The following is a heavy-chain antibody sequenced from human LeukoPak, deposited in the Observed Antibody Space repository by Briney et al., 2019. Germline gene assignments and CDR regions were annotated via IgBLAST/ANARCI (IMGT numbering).Heavy chain of an antibody. CDR3: ARQQLEPHYYYYCMDV. Sequence: GGSLRLSCAASGFTFSSYSMNWVRQAPGKGLEWVSSISSSSSYIYYADSVKGRFTISRDNAKNSLYLQMNSLRAEDTAVYYCARQQLEPHYYYYCMDVWGKGTTVTVSS. D-gene: IGHD6-13*01. J-gene: IGHJ6*03. CDR2: ISSSSSYI. V-gene: IGHV3-21*01. CDR1: GFTFSSYS.